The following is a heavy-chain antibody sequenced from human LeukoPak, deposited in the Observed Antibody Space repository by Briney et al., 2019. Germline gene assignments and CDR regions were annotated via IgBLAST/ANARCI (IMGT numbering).Heavy chain of an antibody. CDR2: IYYSGSI. V-gene: IGHV4-31*03. CDR3: ARAFSVVRGVHDYFDY. D-gene: IGHD3-10*01. J-gene: IGHJ4*02. CDR1: GGSVSSGGYY. Sequence: PSQTLSLTCTVSGGSVSSGGYYWSWIRQHPGKGLEWIGYIYYSGSIYYNPSLKSRLTISVDTSKNQFSLKLSSVTAADTAVYYCARAFSVVRGVHDYFDYWGQGTLVTVSS.